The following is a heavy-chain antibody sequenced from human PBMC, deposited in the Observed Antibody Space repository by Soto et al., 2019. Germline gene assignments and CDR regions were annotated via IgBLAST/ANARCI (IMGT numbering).Heavy chain of an antibody. D-gene: IGHD2-2*02. J-gene: IGHJ6*02. CDR1: GYTFTRYD. Sequence: ASVKVSCKASGYTFTRYDINWVRQATGQGLEWMGWMNPNSGNTGYAQKFQGRVTMTRNTSISTAYMELSSLGSEDTAVYYCARERVVLVPAAIGDYYYYYGMDVWGQGTTVTVSS. CDR2: MNPNSGNT. V-gene: IGHV1-8*01. CDR3: ARERVVLVPAAIGDYYYYYGMDV.